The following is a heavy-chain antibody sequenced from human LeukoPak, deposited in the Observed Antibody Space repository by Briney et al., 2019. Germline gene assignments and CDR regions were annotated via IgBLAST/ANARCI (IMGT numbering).Heavy chain of an antibody. J-gene: IGHJ4*02. CDR1: GGTFSSYA. D-gene: IGHD4-11*01. V-gene: IGHV1-69*05. CDR3: ATEHIATLQTFDY. CDR2: IIPIFGTA. Sequence: SVKVSCKASGGTFSSYAISWVRQAPGQGLEWMGRIIPIFGTANYAQKFQGRVTITTDESTSTAYMELSRLRSEDTAVYYCATEHIATLQTFDYWGQGTLVTVSS.